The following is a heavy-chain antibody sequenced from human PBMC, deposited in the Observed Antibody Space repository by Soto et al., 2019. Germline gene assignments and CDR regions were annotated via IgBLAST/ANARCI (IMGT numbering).Heavy chain of an antibody. CDR3: AHLYSYGYYSYYGMDV. J-gene: IGHJ6*02. CDR2: IYWNDDK. CDR1: GFSISTSGVG. D-gene: IGHD5-18*01. Sequence: QITLKESGPTLVKPTQTLTLTCTFSGFSISTSGVGVGWIRQPPGKALEWLALIYWNDDKRYSPSLKSRLTITKDTSKNQVVLTMTNMDPVDTATYYCAHLYSYGYYSYYGMDVWGQGTTVTVSS. V-gene: IGHV2-5*01.